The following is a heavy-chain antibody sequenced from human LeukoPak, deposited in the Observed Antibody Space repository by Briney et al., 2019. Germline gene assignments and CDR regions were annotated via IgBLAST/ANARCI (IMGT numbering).Heavy chain of an antibody. V-gene: IGHV3-23*01. CDR2: ISISGGDT. J-gene: IGHJ4*02. CDR3: AKEISGNYYS. D-gene: IGHD1-26*01. CDR1: GFPFSNYA. Sequence: PGGSLRLSCAASGFPFSNYAMTWVRQAPGRGLEWVSAISISGGDTYYADSVKGRFTISRDDSKNTLYLQMDSLRAEDTAVYYCAKEISGNYYSWGQGTLVTVSS.